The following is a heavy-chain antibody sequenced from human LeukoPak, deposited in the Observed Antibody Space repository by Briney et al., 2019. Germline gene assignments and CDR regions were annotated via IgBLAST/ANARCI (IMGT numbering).Heavy chain of an antibody. CDR1: NASISSNTYY. CDR2: INYRGST. Sequence: SETLSLTCTVSNASISSNTYYRAWIRQPPGKGLEYIGSINYRGSTYYNPSLKSRFTLSVDTSKNQFSLKLNSMTAADTAVYYCATYKYDYVWGNQHFDYWGQGTLVAVSS. J-gene: IGHJ4*02. D-gene: IGHD3-16*01. V-gene: IGHV4-39*07. CDR3: ATYKYDYVWGNQHFDY.